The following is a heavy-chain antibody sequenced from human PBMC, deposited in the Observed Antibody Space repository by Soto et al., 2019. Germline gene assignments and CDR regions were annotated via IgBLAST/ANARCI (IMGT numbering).Heavy chain of an antibody. CDR1: GGSFSGYY. Sequence: QVQLQQWGAGLLKPSETLSLTCAVYGGSFSGYYWSWIRQPPGKGLEWIGEINHSGSTNYNPSLKSRVTISVETSKNQFALKLSFVTAADTAVYYCARVPRLYYYYYMDVWGKGTTVTVSS. J-gene: IGHJ6*03. V-gene: IGHV4-34*01. CDR2: INHSGST. CDR3: ARVPRLYYYYYMDV.